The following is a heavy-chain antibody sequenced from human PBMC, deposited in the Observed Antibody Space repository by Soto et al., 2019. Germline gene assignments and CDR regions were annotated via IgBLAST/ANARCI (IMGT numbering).Heavy chain of an antibody. CDR2: ISAYNGNT. V-gene: IGHV1-18*01. D-gene: IGHD1-26*01. CDR3: AREGGSSTSRGEKEDWYFDL. Sequence: QVQLVQSGAEVKKPGASVKVSCKASGYTFTSYVISWVRQAPGQGLEWMGWISAYNGNTNYAQKLQGRVTMTTDTSTSTAYMELRSLRSDDTAVYYCAREGGSSTSRGEKEDWYFDLWGRGTLVTVSS. CDR1: GYTFTSYV. J-gene: IGHJ2*01.